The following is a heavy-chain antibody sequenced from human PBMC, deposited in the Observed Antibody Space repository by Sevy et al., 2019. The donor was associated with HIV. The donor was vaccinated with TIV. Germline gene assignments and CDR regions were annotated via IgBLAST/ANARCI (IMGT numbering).Heavy chain of an antibody. CDR3: AKDINRGCDGINCYPYYYYFYGLDV. Sequence: GGSLRLSCAASGFSFNDHAMHWVRQVPGKGLEWVSGVSWNSRNIGYADSVKGRFTISRDKANNFLYLEMNSLRPEDTAVYYCAKDINRGCDGINCYPYYYYFYGLDVWGQGTTVTVSS. CDR1: GFSFNDHA. CDR2: VSWNSRNI. D-gene: IGHD2-21*01. J-gene: IGHJ6*02. V-gene: IGHV3-9*01.